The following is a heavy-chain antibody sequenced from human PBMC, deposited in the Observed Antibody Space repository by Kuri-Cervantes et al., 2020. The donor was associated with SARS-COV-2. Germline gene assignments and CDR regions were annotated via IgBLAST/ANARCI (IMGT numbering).Heavy chain of an antibody. D-gene: IGHD2-2*02. J-gene: IGHJ3*02. Sequence: SVKVSCKASGGTFSSYTISWVRQAPGQGFEWMGGIIPIFGTANYAQKFQGRVTITADKSTSTAYMELSSLRSEDTAVYYCARGGVGYCSSTSCYSFWASDIWGQGTMVTVSS. CDR2: IIPIFGTA. CDR3: ARGGVGYCSSTSCYSFWASDI. CDR1: GGTFSSYT. V-gene: IGHV1-69*06.